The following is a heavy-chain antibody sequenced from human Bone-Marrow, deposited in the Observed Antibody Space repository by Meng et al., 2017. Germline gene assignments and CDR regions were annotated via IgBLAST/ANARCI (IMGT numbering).Heavy chain of an antibody. V-gene: IGHV3-53*04. D-gene: IGHD7-27*01. CDR3: ARSRLDFNWGSPYYFDY. CDR2: IHSGGST. CDR1: GFTFSSYS. Sequence: ETLSLTCAASGFTFSSYSMNCVRQAPGKGMEWVSVIHSGGSTYYAESVKGRFTITRHNSKNTLYLQMNSLRAEDTAVYYCARSRLDFNWGSPYYFDYWGQGTLVTVSS. J-gene: IGHJ4*02.